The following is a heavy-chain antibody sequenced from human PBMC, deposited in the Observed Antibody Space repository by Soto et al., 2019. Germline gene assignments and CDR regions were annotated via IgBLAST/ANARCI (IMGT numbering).Heavy chain of an antibody. CDR2: ISYDGSNK. J-gene: IGHJ4*02. D-gene: IGHD2-15*01. Sequence: PGGSLRLSCAASGFTFSSYGMHWVRQAPGKGLEWVAVISYDGSNKYYADSVKGRFTISRDNSKNTLYLQMNSLRAEDTAVYYCAKEFGSGGSWSFDYWGQGTLVTVSS. CDR3: AKEFGSGGSWSFDY. V-gene: IGHV3-30*18. CDR1: GFTFSSYG.